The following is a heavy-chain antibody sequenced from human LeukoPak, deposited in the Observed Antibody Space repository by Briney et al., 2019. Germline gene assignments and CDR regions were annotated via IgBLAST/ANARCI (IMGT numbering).Heavy chain of an antibody. CDR1: GFIVSCNY. CDR3: ARDLQGDAFDI. CDR2: IYSGGST. J-gene: IGHJ3*02. Sequence: GGSMRFCCAASGFIVSCNYISWLRQAPGKGQEWVSVIYSGGSTYYADSVKGRFTISRDNSKNTLYLQMNSLRAEDTAVYYCARDLQGDAFDIWGQGTMVTVSS. V-gene: IGHV3-53*01.